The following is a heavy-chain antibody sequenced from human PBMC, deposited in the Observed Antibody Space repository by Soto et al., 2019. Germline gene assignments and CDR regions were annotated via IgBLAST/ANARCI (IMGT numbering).Heavy chain of an antibody. J-gene: IGHJ6*02. V-gene: IGHV1-69*01. CDR3: AREKYQLPYYYYYGMDV. Sequence: SCKASGGTFSSYAISWVRQAPGQGLEWMGGIIPIFGTANYAQKFQGRVTITADESTSTAYMELSSLRSEDTAVYYCAREKYQLPYYYYYGMDVWGQGTTVTVSS. D-gene: IGHD2-2*01. CDR1: GGTFSSYA. CDR2: IIPIFGTA.